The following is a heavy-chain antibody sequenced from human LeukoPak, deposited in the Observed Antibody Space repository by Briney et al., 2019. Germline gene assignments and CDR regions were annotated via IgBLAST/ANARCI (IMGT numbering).Heavy chain of an antibody. CDR1: GVTVSSNF. CDR2: IYTGDTP. D-gene: IGHD1-26*01. J-gene: IGHJ3*02. V-gene: IGHV3-53*01. CDR3: ARVQYSGTYSDAFDM. Sequence: GGCLRLSCVASGVTVSSNFITWVRQAPGKGLEWVSIIYTGDTPRYADSVKGRFTISRDNSKNTLYLQMNNLRAEDTATYYCARVQYSGTYSDAFDMWGQGTVVHVSS.